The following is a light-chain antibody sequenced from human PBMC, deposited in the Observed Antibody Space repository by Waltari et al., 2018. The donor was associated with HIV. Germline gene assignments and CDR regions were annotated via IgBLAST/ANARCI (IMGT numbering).Light chain of an antibody. CDR1: QSVRNTY. J-gene: IGKJ2*01. CDR2: AAS. Sequence: EIVLTQSPGTLSLSPGERATLSCSASQSVRNTYLAWYQQKRGQAPRLLFYAASIRATGVPDRFTGSGSGTDFTLTISRLEPEDSAVYYCQHYVSSPYTFGQGTKLEIK. V-gene: IGKV3-20*01. CDR3: QHYVSSPYT.